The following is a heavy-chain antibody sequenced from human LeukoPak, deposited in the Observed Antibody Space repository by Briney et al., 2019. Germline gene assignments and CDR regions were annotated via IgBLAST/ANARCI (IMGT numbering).Heavy chain of an antibody. Sequence: PSETLSLTCAVSGGSINNYKWWSWIRQSPGKGLEWLGEIFYTGSPNYNPSFKSRITMSVDKSNNQFSLILTSVTVADTAVYYCARDGASYCDHWGQGILVTVTS. CDR2: IFYTGSP. V-gene: IGHV4-4*02. CDR3: ARDGASYCDH. CDR1: GGSINNYKW. J-gene: IGHJ5*02. D-gene: IGHD2-8*02.